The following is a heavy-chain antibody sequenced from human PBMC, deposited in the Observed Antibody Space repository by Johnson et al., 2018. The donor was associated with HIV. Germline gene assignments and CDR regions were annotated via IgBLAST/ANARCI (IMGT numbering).Heavy chain of an antibody. Sequence: VQLVESGGGLVQPGGSLRLSCAASGFTFTDAWMNWVRQAPGKGLEWVGRVKSNTDGGTTDYAAPVKGSFTISRDASKNTLYLQMNSLRAEDTALYYCTRDSGITGTTGDAFDIWGQGTMVTVSS. D-gene: IGHD1-20*01. J-gene: IGHJ3*02. V-gene: IGHV3-15*05. CDR3: TRDSGITGTTGDAFDI. CDR2: VKSNTDGGTT. CDR1: GFTFTDAW.